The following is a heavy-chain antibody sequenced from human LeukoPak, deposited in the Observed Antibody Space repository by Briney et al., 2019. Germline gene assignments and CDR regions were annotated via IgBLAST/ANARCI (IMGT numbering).Heavy chain of an antibody. CDR2: IISKANSYAT. Sequence: GGAFRLSCAASGFTLSGAAMHWVRPASGKGLEWVGRIISKANSYATAHAASVKGRFTISRDDSKNTAYLQMNSLKTEDTAVYYCMTTVVIPFDYWGQGTLVTVSS. CDR1: GFTLSGAA. J-gene: IGHJ4*02. CDR3: MTTVVIPFDY. V-gene: IGHV3-73*01. D-gene: IGHD4-23*01.